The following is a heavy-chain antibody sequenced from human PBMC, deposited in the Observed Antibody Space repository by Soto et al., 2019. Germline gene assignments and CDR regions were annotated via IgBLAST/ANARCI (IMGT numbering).Heavy chain of an antibody. D-gene: IGHD3-3*01. Sequence: DSGGGVVQPGRSLRLSCAASEFTFSTYPMHWVRQAPGKGLEWVAVISYDGTNTYYADSVKGRFTISRDNSKNTLSLQMNSLRGDDTAVYYCARGASDFWNAYPEIHFFDYCGQGAPVFVSS. CDR1: EFTFSTYP. J-gene: IGHJ4*02. CDR2: ISYDGTNT. V-gene: IGHV3-30-3*01. CDR3: ARGASDFWNAYPEIHFFDY.